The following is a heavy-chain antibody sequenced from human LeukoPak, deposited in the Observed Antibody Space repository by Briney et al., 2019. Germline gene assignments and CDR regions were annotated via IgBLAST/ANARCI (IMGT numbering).Heavy chain of an antibody. V-gene: IGHV3-30-3*02. CDR2: ISYDGSNK. J-gene: IGHJ4*02. Sequence: PGGSLRLSCAASGFTFSSYAMHWVRQAPGKGLEWVAVISYDGSNKYYADSVKGRFTISRDNSKNTLYLQMNSLRVEDTAMYYCAKTCSGSWCNDYWGQGTLVTVSS. D-gene: IGHD6-13*01. CDR3: AKTCSGSWCNDY. CDR1: GFTFSSYA.